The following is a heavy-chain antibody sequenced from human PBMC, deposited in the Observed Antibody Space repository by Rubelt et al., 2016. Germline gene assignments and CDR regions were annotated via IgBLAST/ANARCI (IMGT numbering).Heavy chain of an antibody. D-gene: IGHD1-26*01. V-gene: IGHV4-34*02. Sequence: QVQLQQWGAGLLKPSETLSLTCAVYGESFSGYYWSWIRQPPGKGLEWIGEINHSGSTNYNPSLKCRVTRSGDTSKNQLSLKLSSVTAADTAVYYCAREGSKVGAGGFDYWGQGTLVTVSS. CDR1: GESFSGYY. CDR2: INHSGST. CDR3: AREGSKVGAGGFDY. J-gene: IGHJ4*02.